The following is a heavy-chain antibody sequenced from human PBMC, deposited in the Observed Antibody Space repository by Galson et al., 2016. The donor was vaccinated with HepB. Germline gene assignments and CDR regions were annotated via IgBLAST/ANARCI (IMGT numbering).Heavy chain of an antibody. D-gene: IGHD3-16*02. J-gene: IGHJ3*02. V-gene: IGHV1-69*13. CDR2: IIPISRTV. CDR1: GGTFSSYT. Sequence: SVKVSCKASGGTFSSYTISWVRQAPGQGLEWMGGIIPISRTVKYAQTFKGRVTITADESTNTAYMELSSLRSEDTALYYCARVGAYVWGTYRSPRAFDIWGQGTMVTVS. CDR3: ARVGAYVWGTYRSPRAFDI.